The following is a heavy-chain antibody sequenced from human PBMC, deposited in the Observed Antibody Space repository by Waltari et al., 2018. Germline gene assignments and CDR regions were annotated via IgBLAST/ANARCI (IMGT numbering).Heavy chain of an antibody. CDR2: TRNKANSDTT. CDR1: GFTFSDHY. D-gene: IGHD6-6*01. CDR3: ARDRSSSDYYYGMDV. V-gene: IGHV3-72*01. Sequence: EVQLVESGGGLVQPGGSLRLSCAASGFTFSDHYMDWVRQAPGRGLELVGRTRNKANSDTTEYAASVKGRFTISRDDSKNSLYLQMNSLRAEDTAVYYCARDRSSSDYYYGMDVWGQGTTVTVSS. J-gene: IGHJ6*02.